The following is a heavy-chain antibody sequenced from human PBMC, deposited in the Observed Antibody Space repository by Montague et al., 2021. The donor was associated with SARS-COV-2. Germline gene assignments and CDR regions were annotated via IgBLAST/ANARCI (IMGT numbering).Heavy chain of an antibody. D-gene: IGHD3-22*01. CDR1: GGSFIGYY. J-gene: IGHJ4*02. CDR3: ARAIVDVTMIIVVMTGVEHYFDF. Sequence: SETLSLTCAVYGGSFIGYYWSWIRQPPGKGLEWIGDINHSGSTNYNPSLKSRVSISVDTSKNQFSLKLRFVTAADTAVYYCARAIVDVTMIIVVMTGVEHYFDFWGQGTLVTVSS. CDR2: INHSGST. V-gene: IGHV4-34*01.